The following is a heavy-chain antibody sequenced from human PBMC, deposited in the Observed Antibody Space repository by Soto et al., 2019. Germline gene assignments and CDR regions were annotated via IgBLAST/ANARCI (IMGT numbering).Heavy chain of an antibody. Sequence: GGSLRLSCAASGFTFSSYAMHWVRQAPGKGLEWVAVISYDGSNKYYADSVKGRFTTSRDNSKNTLYLQMNSLRAEDTAVYYCAREANYYGMDVWGQGTTVTVSS. CDR1: GFTFSSYA. J-gene: IGHJ6*02. CDR3: AREANYYGMDV. D-gene: IGHD5-12*01. V-gene: IGHV3-30-3*01. CDR2: ISYDGSNK.